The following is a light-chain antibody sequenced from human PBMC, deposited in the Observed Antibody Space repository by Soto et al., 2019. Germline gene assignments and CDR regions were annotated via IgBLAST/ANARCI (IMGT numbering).Light chain of an antibody. J-gene: IGKJ1*01. Sequence: MQMTQSPCSLSASVGDRVTITCRASQSISSYLNWYQQKPGKPPKVLIYGASNLQSGVPPRFSGSGSGTDFTLAISSLQPEDSATYYCLQDINYPWTFGQGTKVDIK. CDR2: GAS. CDR3: LQDINYPWT. V-gene: IGKV1-6*01. CDR1: QSISSY.